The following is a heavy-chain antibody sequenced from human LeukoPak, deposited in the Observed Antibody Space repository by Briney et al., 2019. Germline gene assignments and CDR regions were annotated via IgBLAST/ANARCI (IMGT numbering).Heavy chain of an antibody. D-gene: IGHD3-16*02. J-gene: IGHJ4*02. CDR2: IYYSGST. CDR3: ARRGVWGSYRYFDY. CDR1: GDSISSYY. V-gene: IGHV4-59*01. Sequence: PSETLSLTCTVSGDSISSYYWSWIRQPPGKGLEWIGYIYYSGSTNYNPSLKSRVTISIDTSKNQSSLKLSSVTAADTAVYYCARRGVWGSYRYFDYWGQGTLVTVSS.